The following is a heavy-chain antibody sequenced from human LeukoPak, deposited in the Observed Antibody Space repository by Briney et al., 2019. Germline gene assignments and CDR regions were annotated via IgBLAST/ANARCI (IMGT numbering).Heavy chain of an antibody. CDR3: AREIGYCSGGSCYSI. CDR1: GYTFTSYG. J-gene: IGHJ4*02. V-gene: IGHV1-18*01. CDR2: ISAYKGNT. Sequence: SVKVSCKASGYTFTSYGISWVRQAPGQGLEWMGWISAYKGNTNYAQKLQGRVTMTTDTSTSTAYMELRRLRSDDTAVYYCAREIGYCSGGSCYSIWGQGTLVTVSS. D-gene: IGHD2-15*01.